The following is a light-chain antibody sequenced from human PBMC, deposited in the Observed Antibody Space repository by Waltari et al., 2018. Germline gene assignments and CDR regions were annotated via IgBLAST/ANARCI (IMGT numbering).Light chain of an antibody. J-gene: IGKJ1*01. V-gene: IGKV1-27*01. CDR2: AAS. Sequence: DIQMTQSPSSLSAYVGDRVTITCRASEGISNYLAWYQQKPGKVPKILIYAASTLQSGFPSRFSGSGSVTDVTLTISSLQPEDVATYYCQKYNSAPPWTFGQGTKVEIK. CDR3: QKYNSAPPWT. CDR1: EGISNY.